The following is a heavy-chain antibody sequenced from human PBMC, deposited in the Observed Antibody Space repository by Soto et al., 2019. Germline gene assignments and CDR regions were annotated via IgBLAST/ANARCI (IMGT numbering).Heavy chain of an antibody. D-gene: IGHD4-17*01. V-gene: IGHV3-15*06. CDR3: TIYGDYETYFDI. Sequence: EVQLVESGGGVVKPGGSLRLSCVASGVTFSKAWMSWVRQAPGKGLEWVGRIKSEADGGTIHYAAPVKGRFTFSRDDSKSTVFLQMNSLKIEDTAVYYCTIYGDYETYFDIWCQGTLVAVSS. CDR1: GVTFSKAW. CDR2: IKSEADGGTI. J-gene: IGHJ4*02.